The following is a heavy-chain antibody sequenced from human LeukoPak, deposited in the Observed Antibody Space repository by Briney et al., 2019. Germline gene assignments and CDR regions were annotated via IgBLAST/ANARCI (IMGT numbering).Heavy chain of an antibody. J-gene: IGHJ3*02. CDR2: IYHSGST. CDR3: ARGSMVRGVIINDAFDI. D-gene: IGHD3-10*01. Sequence: SETLSLTCAVSGGSISSGGYSWCWIRQPPGKGLEWIGYIYHSGSTYYNPSLKSRVTISVDRSKNQFSLKLSSVTAADTAVYYCARGSMVRGVIINDAFDIWGQGTMVTVSS. CDR1: GGSISSGGYS. V-gene: IGHV4-30-2*01.